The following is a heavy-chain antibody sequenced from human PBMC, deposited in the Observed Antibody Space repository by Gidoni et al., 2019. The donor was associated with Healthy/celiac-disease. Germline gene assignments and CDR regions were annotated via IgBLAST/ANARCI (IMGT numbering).Heavy chain of an antibody. J-gene: IGHJ5*02. CDR2: IYYSGST. V-gene: IGHV4-59*01. CDR3: ARDPGNNWFDP. Sequence: QVQLQESGPGLVKPSETLSLTCTVSGGSISSYYWSWIRQPPGKGLEWIGYIYYSGSTNYNPSLKSRVTISADTSKNQFSLKLSSVTAADTAVYYCARDPGNNWFDPWGQGTLVTVSS. CDR1: GGSISSYY.